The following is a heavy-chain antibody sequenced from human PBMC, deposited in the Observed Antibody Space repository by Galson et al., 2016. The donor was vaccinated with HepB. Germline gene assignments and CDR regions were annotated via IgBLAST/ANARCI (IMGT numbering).Heavy chain of an antibody. Sequence: CAASGFTFSSYAMHWVRQAPGKGLEWVAVISYDGSHKYYAASVKGRFTISRDNSKNTLSLQMNSLRAEDTAVYYCARGTYYYDHRDSFDIWGQGTMVTVSS. CDR3: ARGTYYYDHRDSFDI. J-gene: IGHJ3*02. V-gene: IGHV3-30*03. CDR2: ISYDGSHK. CDR1: GFTFSSYA. D-gene: IGHD3-22*01.